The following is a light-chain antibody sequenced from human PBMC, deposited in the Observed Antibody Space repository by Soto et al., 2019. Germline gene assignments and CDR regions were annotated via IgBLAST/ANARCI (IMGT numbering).Light chain of an antibody. Sequence: DIQMTQSPSTLSASVGDRVTITCRASQNINTWLAWYQQKPGTAPKLLIHKASSLESGVPPRFSGSASGTDFTLTIGSLQPDDFATYYCHQYDTYPWTFGQGTKVEVK. CDR1: QNINTW. J-gene: IGKJ1*01. CDR3: HQYDTYPWT. CDR2: KAS. V-gene: IGKV1-5*03.